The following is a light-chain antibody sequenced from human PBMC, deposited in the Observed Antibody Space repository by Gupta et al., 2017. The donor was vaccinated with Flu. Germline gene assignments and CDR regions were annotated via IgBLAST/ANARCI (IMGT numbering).Light chain of an antibody. CDR2: ENK. V-gene: IGLV1-51*02. Sequence: TISCSGSSSNIGITYVSWYQQFPGTAPKLRIYENKNRPSGIPDRFSGSKSGTSAALGITGLQTGDEADYYCGTWEGSLSTDVFGTGTKLTVL. CDR3: GTWEGSLSTDV. CDR1: SSNIGITY. J-gene: IGLJ1*01.